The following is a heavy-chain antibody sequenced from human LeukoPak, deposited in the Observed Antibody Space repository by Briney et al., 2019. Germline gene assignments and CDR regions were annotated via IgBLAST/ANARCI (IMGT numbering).Heavy chain of an antibody. V-gene: IGHV1-69*06. CDR3: ASNRYCSSTSCPLEVYYYMDV. CDR1: GDTFSNNA. CDR2: IIPIFGTA. D-gene: IGHD2-2*01. J-gene: IGHJ6*03. Sequence: ASVKVSCKASGDTFSNNAISWVRQAPGQGLEWMGAIIPIFGTANYAQKFQGRVTITADKSTSTAYMELSSLRSEDTAVYYCASNRYCSSTSCPLEVYYYMDVWGKGTTVTVSS.